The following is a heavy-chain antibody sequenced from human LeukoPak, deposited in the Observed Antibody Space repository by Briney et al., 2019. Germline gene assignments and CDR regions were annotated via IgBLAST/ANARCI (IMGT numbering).Heavy chain of an antibody. V-gene: IGHV3-74*01. J-gene: IGHJ5*02. Sequence: GGSLRLSCAASGFTFSSYWMHWVRHAPGKGLVWVSRINFDGSSTTYADSVKGRFTISRDNAKNTLYLQMNSLRAEDTAVYYCARPLSSNCRIDPWGQGTLVTVSS. CDR1: GFTFSSYW. D-gene: IGHD1-1*01. CDR3: ARPLSSNCRIDP. CDR2: INFDGSST.